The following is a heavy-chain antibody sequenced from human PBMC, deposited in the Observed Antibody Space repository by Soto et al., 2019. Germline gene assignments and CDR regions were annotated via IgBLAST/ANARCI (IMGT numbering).Heavy chain of an antibody. Sequence: SETLSLTCTVSGGSVNSVNYYWSWIRQPPGKGLEWIGYVYYSGSTNYNPSLKSRVTISIDTSKNQFSLKLRSVTAADTAVYYCARGDYNILTGVSNLDYWGQGILVTVSS. CDR2: VYYSGST. V-gene: IGHV4-61*01. D-gene: IGHD3-9*01. CDR1: GGSVNSVNYY. J-gene: IGHJ4*02. CDR3: ARGDYNILTGVSNLDY.